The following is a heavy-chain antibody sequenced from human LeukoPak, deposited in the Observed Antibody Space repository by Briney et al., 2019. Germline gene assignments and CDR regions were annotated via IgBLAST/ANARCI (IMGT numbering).Heavy chain of an antibody. Sequence: SVKVSCKASGGTFSSYAISWVRQAPGQGPEWMGGIIPIFGTANYAQKFQGRVTITADESTSTAYMELSSLRSEDTAVYYCARVAGYCSGGSCYRYFDYWGQGTLVTVSS. J-gene: IGHJ4*02. CDR2: IIPIFGTA. D-gene: IGHD2-15*01. CDR1: GGTFSSYA. CDR3: ARVAGYCSGGSCYRYFDY. V-gene: IGHV1-69*01.